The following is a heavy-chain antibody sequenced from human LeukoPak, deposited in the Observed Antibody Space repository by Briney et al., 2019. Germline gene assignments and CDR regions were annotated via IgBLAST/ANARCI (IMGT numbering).Heavy chain of an antibody. V-gene: IGHV1-69*02. CDR1: GDTFIKFP. D-gene: IGHD3-9*01. CDR3: ARRKLPLTGSTGFDYLDP. Sequence: GASVKVSCKASGDTFIKFPINWVRQAPGQGLEWMGRIIPILNIATYAQKFRGRVTITADQSSSTAFLEMTSLRSDDTAVYYCARRKLPLTGSTGFDYLDPWGQGTLVTVSS. J-gene: IGHJ5*02. CDR2: IIPILNIA.